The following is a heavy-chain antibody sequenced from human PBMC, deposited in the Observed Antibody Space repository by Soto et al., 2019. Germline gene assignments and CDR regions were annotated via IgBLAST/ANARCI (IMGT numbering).Heavy chain of an antibody. CDR2: IRSKANSYAT. CDR3: TRLGYSSSSGDY. J-gene: IGHJ4*02. CDR1: GFTFSGSA. Sequence: GGSLRLSCAASGFTFSGSAMHWVRQASGKGLEWVGRIRSKANSYATAYAASVKGRFTISRDDSKNTAYLQMNSLKTEDTAVYYCTRLGYSSSSGDYWGQGTLVTSPQ. V-gene: IGHV3-73*01. D-gene: IGHD6-6*01.